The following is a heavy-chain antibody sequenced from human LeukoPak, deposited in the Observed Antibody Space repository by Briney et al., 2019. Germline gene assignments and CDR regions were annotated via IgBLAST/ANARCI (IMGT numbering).Heavy chain of an antibody. CDR3: AKITASRPAHEFDY. J-gene: IGHJ4*02. CDR2: ISGSGGST. D-gene: IGHD2-2*01. V-gene: IGHV3-23*01. CDR1: GFTFSSYA. Sequence: GGSLRLSCAASGFTFSSYAMSWVRQAPGKGLEWVSAISGSGGSTYYADSVKDRFTISRDNSKNTLYLQMNSLRAEDTAVYYCAKITASRPAHEFDYWGQGTLVTVSS.